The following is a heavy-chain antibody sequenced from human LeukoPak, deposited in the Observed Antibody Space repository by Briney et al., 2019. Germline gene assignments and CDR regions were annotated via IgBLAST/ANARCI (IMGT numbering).Heavy chain of an antibody. CDR1: GFTFSNYG. J-gene: IGHJ4*02. CDR3: ARGLGSSSRWLGRVFDY. Sequence: GGSLRLSCAASGFTFSNYGMHWVRQAPGKGLEWVASIRYDGNNNNYADSVKGRFTISRDESKNTLYLQMNSVRVEDTAVYYCARGLGSSSRWLGRVFDYWGQGTLVTVSS. CDR2: IRYDGNNN. D-gene: IGHD6-6*01. V-gene: IGHV3-30*02.